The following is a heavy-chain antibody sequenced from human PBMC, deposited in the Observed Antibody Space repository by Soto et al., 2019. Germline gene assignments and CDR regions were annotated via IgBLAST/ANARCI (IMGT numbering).Heavy chain of an antibody. V-gene: IGHV3-64D*06. D-gene: IGHD5-12*01. CDR3: VKSRGGNNFDFFD. J-gene: IGHJ4*02. Sequence: GGSLRLSCSASGFTFSSYAMHWVRQAPGKRLEYVSGVRGNGDPPFYADSVKGRFTISRDNSKNTLYLQMSGLSADDTAVYYCVKSRGGNNFDFFDWGQGALVTVSS. CDR2: VRGNGDPP. CDR1: GFTFSSYA.